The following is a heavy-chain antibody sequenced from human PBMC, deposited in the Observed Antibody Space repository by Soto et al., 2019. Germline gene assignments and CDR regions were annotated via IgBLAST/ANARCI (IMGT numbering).Heavy chain of an antibody. Sequence: DVQLVESGGGLVQPGGSLRLSCAASGFTFNTYWMHWVRQAPGKGLIWVSRRNGDVSTIDYAVYVKGRFTMSRDNAKGTVYLHMHSLRAEFTAVDYCARDDKADYWGHGTVVTVSS. CDR2: RNGDVSTI. D-gene: IGHD3-22*01. J-gene: IGHJ4*01. CDR1: GFTFNTYW. CDR3: ARDDKADY. V-gene: IGHV3-74*01.